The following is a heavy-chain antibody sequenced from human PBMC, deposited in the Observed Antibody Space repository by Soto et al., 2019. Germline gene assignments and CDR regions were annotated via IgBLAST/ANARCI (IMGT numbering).Heavy chain of an antibody. J-gene: IGHJ4*02. V-gene: IGHV6-1*01. CDR3: ASGWAFDY. CDR1: GDIVSEYNAV. D-gene: IGHD6-19*01. Sequence: PAQTLSLTCAISGDIVSEYNAVWDWIRQSPSRGLAWLGRTYYRSKWDNDYAVSVKSRITINPDTSKHQFSVQLGSLTPDDTAVYYCASGWAFDYWGQGTLVPVS. CDR2: TYYRSKWDN.